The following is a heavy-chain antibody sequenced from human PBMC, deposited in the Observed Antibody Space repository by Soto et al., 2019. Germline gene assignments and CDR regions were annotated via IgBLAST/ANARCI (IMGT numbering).Heavy chain of an antibody. CDR1: GYRFTSYW. CDR3: ARADPHWNEGRNFDY. Sequence: GESLKISCKGSGYRFTSYWIGWVRQMTGKGLEWMGIIYPGDSDTRYSPSFQDQVTISADKSISTAYLQWSSLKASDTAMYYCARADPHWNEGRNFDYWGQGTLVTVSS. V-gene: IGHV5-51*01. CDR2: IYPGDSDT. D-gene: IGHD1-1*01. J-gene: IGHJ4*02.